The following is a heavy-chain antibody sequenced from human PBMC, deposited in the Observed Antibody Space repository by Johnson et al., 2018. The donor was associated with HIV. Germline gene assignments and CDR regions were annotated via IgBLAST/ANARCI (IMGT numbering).Heavy chain of an antibody. CDR1: GLTVSSNY. Sequence: EQLVESGGGLVQPGGSLRLSCAASGLTVSSNYMNWVRQAPGNGLEWVSIIYSAGRTFYADSVKGRFTISRDNSKNTLYLQMNSLRAEDTAVYYCAKDLFYGSGSWGAFDIWGQGTMVTVSS. J-gene: IGHJ3*02. CDR3: AKDLFYGSGSWGAFDI. V-gene: IGHV3-66*02. CDR2: IYSAGRT. D-gene: IGHD3-10*01.